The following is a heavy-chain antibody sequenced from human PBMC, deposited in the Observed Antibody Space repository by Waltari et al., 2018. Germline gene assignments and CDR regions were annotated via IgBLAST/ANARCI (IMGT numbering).Heavy chain of an antibody. Sequence: QVQLQQWGAGLLKPSETLSLTCAVYGGSFSGYYSRWLRPPPGKGLEWIGEINHSGSTNYNPALKSRVTISVDTSKNQFSLKLSSVTAADTAVYYCAGGPIIAARFSTIDYWGQGTLVTVSS. V-gene: IGHV4-34*01. CDR2: INHSGST. D-gene: IGHD6-6*01. CDR3: AGGPIIAARFSTIDY. J-gene: IGHJ4*02. CDR1: GGSFSGYY.